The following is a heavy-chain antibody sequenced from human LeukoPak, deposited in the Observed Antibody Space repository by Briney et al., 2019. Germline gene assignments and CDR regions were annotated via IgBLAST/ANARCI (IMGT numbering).Heavy chain of an antibody. J-gene: IGHJ4*02. D-gene: IGHD2-21*02. CDR2: FYHSGIT. V-gene: IGHV4-38-2*02. CDR3: ARIIRAYCGGDCFKTFDY. CDR1: GYSISSGYF. Sequence: SETLSLTCTVSGYSISSGYFWGWIRQPPGKGLEWIGSFYHSGITYYNPSLKSRVTISVEMSKNQFSLKLSSVTAADTAVYYCARIIRAYCGGDCFKTFDYWGQGTLVTVSS.